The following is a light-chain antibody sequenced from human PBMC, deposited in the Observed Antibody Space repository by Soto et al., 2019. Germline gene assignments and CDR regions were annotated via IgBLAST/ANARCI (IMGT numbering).Light chain of an antibody. Sequence: EIVLTQSPGTLSLTPGERATLSCRASQSVSSSYLAWYQQKPGQAPRLLIYGASSRATDIPDRFSGSGSGTDFTLTISRLEPEDFAVDYCQQYGGSMYTFGQGTKLEIK. J-gene: IGKJ2*01. CDR1: QSVSSSY. V-gene: IGKV3-20*01. CDR2: GAS. CDR3: QQYGGSMYT.